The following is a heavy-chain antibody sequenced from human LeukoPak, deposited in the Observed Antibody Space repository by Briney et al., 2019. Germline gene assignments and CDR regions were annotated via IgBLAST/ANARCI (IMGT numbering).Heavy chain of an antibody. CDR1: GFTFSNYA. CDR2: ISGSGGST. J-gene: IGHJ4*02. Sequence: GGSLRLSCAASGFTFSNYAMTWVRQAPGKRLEWVSGISGSGGSTYYADSVKGRLTISRDNSKNMLNLQMNSLRAEDTAVYYCAKDLLERRPYYFDYWGQGTLVTVSS. D-gene: IGHD1-1*01. V-gene: IGHV3-23*01. CDR3: AKDLLERRPYYFDY.